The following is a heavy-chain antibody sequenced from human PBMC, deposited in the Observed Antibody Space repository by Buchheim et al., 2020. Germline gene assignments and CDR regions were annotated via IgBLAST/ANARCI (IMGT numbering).Heavy chain of an antibody. CDR1: GFTFSSYG. CDR2: ISYDGSNN. V-gene: IGHV3-30*18. Sequence: QVQLVESGGGVVQPGRSLRLSCAASGFTFSSYGMHWVRQAPGKGLEWVAVISYDGSNNYYADSVKGRFTISRDNSKNTLYLQMNSLRAEDTAVYYCAKGYCGGDCYSGHFDYWGQGTL. D-gene: IGHD2-21*02. CDR3: AKGYCGGDCYSGHFDY. J-gene: IGHJ4*02.